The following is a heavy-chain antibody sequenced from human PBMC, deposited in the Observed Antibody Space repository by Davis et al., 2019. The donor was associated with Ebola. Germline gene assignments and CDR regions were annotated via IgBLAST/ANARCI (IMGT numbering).Heavy chain of an antibody. CDR2: INNDGSDT. D-gene: IGHD1-14*01. J-gene: IGHJ4*02. CDR1: GFTFSSFW. CDR3: ARGNRGPDY. Sequence: HTGGSLRLSCAASGFTFSSFWMHWVRQPPGKGLVWVSRINNDGSDTVYADSVKGRFTTSRDNAKNTLYLQMDSLRTEDTAVYYCARGNRGPDYWSQGTLVTVSS. V-gene: IGHV3-74*01.